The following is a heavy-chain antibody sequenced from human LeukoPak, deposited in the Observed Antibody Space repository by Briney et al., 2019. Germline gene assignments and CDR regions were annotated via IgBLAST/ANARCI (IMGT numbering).Heavy chain of an antibody. D-gene: IGHD2-21*02. Sequence: ASVKVSCKASGYTFTDYYMHWVRQAPGQGLEWMGRINPNSGGTNYAQKFLGRVTMTRDTSISTAYMELSRLGSDDTAVYYCARVWHCGNDCSSYWYFDLWGRGTLVTVS. CDR3: ARVWHCGNDCSSYWYFDL. CDR2: INPNSGGT. J-gene: IGHJ2*01. CDR1: GYTFTDYY. V-gene: IGHV1-2*06.